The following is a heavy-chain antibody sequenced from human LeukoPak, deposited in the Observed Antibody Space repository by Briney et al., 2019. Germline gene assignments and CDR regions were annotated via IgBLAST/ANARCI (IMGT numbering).Heavy chain of an antibody. D-gene: IGHD1-14*01. Sequence: PSETLSLTCTGSSGSISSYYWSWIRQPPGKGLEWIGQIYYSGHTINNPSLKSRITISVETSKNQFSLKLSSVSAADTAAYYCARHGTGQKAFDIWGQGTMVTVSS. CDR1: SGSISSYY. CDR2: IYYSGHT. J-gene: IGHJ3*02. CDR3: ARHGTGQKAFDI. V-gene: IGHV4-59*08.